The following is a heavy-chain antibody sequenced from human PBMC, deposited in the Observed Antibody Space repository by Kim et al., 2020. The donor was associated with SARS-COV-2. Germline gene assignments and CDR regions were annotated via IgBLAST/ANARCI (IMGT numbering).Heavy chain of an antibody. J-gene: IGHJ2*01. CDR3: AAVGYYYDSSGYYDAYWYFDL. CDR1: GFTFTSSA. D-gene: IGHD3-22*01. V-gene: IGHV1-58*02. CDR2: IVVGSGNT. Sequence: SVKVSCKASGFTFTSSAMQWVRQARGQRLEWIGWIVVGSGNTNYAQKFQERVTITRDMSTSTAYMELGSLRSEDTAVYYCAAVGYYYDSSGYYDAYWYFDLWGRGTLVTVSS.